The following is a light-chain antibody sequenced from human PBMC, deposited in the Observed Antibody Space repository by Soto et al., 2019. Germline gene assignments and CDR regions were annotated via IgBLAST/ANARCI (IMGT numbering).Light chain of an antibody. CDR2: KNN. CDR3: AALDDSLSGVV. V-gene: IGLV1-47*01. J-gene: IGLJ2*01. Sequence: QSVLTQPPSAYGTPGQRVTISCSGSSSNIGSNYVSWYQQLPGTAPKLLMYKNNQRPSWVPDRFSGSKSGTSASLAISGLRSEDDADYYCAALDDSLSGVVFGGGTKVTVL. CDR1: SSNIGSNY.